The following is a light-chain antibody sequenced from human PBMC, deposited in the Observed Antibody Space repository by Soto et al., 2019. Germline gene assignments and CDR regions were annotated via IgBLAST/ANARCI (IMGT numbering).Light chain of an antibody. J-gene: IGKJ3*01. CDR1: QXINSY. CDR2: AAS. Sequence: DIQMTQSPSSLSASAGDXXXXXXXARQXINSYLNWYQHKPGKAPKLLIYAASRLQSGVPSRFSGSGSGTDFTLTISNLQPXXVAXXXXQXXXRTRFTFGPGTKVDLK. V-gene: IGKV1-39*01. CDR3: QXXXRTRFT.